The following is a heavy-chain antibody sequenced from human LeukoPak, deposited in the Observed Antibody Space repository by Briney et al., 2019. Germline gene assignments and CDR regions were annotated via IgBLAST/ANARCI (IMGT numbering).Heavy chain of an antibody. D-gene: IGHD3-3*01. CDR2: IKSKSDGGAI. V-gene: IGHV3-15*01. J-gene: IGHJ4*02. CDR3: LSEWLFRF. CDR1: GFTFTNAW. Sequence: GGSLRLSCAASGFTFTNAWMSWVRQAPGKGLEWVGRIKSKSDGGAIEYAAPVKGRFTVSRDDSENMFYLQMNSLKTEDTAVYYCLSEWLFRFWGQGTLVTVSS.